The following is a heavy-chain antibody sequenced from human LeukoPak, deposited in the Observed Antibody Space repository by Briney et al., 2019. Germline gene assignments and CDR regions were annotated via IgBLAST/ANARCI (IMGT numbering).Heavy chain of an antibody. V-gene: IGHV4-39*07. CDR3: AKGAGGFSYYNWFDP. Sequence: PSETLSLTCTVSGGSISSSPYYWGWIRQPPGKGLEWIGSNYYSGTTHYSPSLESRVTISVDTSKNQFSLKLASVTAADTAIYYCAKGAGGFSYYNWFDPWGQGTLVTVSS. D-gene: IGHD5-18*01. J-gene: IGHJ5*02. CDR2: NYYSGTT. CDR1: GGSISSSPYY.